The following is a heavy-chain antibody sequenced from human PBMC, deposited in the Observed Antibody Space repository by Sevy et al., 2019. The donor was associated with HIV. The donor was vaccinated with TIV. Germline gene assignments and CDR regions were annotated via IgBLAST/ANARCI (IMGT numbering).Heavy chain of an antibody. V-gene: IGHV3-21*01. J-gene: IGHJ6*04. CDR2: ITSSSSYI. D-gene: IGHD6-6*01. CDR1: GFTFSSYS. Sequence: GGSLRLSCAASGFTFSSYSMNWVRQAPGKGLEWVSSITSSSSYIYYEDSVKGGFTISRDNAKNSLYLQMNSLRAEDTAVYYCARVEYSSSGAVDVWGKGTTVTVSS. CDR3: ARVEYSSSGAVDV.